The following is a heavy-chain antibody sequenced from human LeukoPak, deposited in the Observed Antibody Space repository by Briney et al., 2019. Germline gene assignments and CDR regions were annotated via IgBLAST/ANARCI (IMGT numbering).Heavy chain of an antibody. CDR3: AREAPDIVVVVAAQNDAFDI. CDR1: GFTFSSYW. D-gene: IGHD2-15*01. Sequence: GGSLRLSCAASGFTFSSYWMSWVRQAPGKGLEWVANIKQGGSEKYYVDSVKGRFTISRDNAKSSLYLQMNSLRAEDTAVYYCAREAPDIVVVVAAQNDAFDIWGQGTMVTVSS. V-gene: IGHV3-7*01. J-gene: IGHJ3*02. CDR2: IKQGGSEK.